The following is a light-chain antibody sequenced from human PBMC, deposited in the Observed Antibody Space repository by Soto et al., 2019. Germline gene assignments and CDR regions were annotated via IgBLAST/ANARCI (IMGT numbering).Light chain of an antibody. CDR3: AAWDDSLHAVV. V-gene: IGLV1-44*01. J-gene: IGLJ2*01. Sequence: QPVLTQPPSASGTPGQRVTISCSGSSSNIGSNTVNWYQQLPGTAPKLLISSNDQRPSGVPDRFSGSKSGTSASLAISGLQSDDESDYYCAAWDDSLHAVVFGGGTKVTVL. CDR1: SSNIGSNT. CDR2: SND.